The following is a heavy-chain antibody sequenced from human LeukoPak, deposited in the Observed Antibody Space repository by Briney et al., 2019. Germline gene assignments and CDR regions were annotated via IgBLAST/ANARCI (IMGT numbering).Heavy chain of an antibody. CDR1: GFTFSDYY. CDR2: ISSSGSTI. CDR3: ASQRYCSGGSCYGGIDY. Sequence: GGSLRLSCAASGFTFSDYYMSWIRQAPGKGLEWVSYISSSGSTIYYADSVKGRFTISRDNAKNSLYLQMNSLRAEDTAVYYCASQRYCSGGSCYGGIDYWGQGTLVTVSS. D-gene: IGHD2-15*01. J-gene: IGHJ4*02. V-gene: IGHV3-11*04.